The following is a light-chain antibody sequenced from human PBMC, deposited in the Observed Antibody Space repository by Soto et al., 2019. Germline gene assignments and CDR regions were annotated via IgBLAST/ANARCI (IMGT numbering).Light chain of an antibody. J-gene: IGKJ4*01. CDR3: QQYNNWPALT. Sequence: EIVMTQSPATLSVSPGERATLSCRASQSVRSNFAWYQQKPGQAPRLLIYGASTRATGIPARFSGSGSGTEFTLVISSLQSEDFALYYCQQYNNWPALTFGGGTKVEIK. V-gene: IGKV3-15*01. CDR1: QSVRSN. CDR2: GAS.